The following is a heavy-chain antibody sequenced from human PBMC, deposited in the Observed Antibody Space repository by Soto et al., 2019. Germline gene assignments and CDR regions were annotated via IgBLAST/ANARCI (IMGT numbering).Heavy chain of an antibody. CDR3: ARDPLTTVTTWLFDYSYYMDV. V-gene: IGHV1-18*01. J-gene: IGHJ6*03. Sequence: ASVKVSCKASGYTFTGYGISWVRQATGQGLEWMGWISAYNGNTNYAQKLQGRVTMTTDTSTSTAYMELRSLRSDDTAVYYCARDPLTTVTTWLFDYSYYMDVWAKGTTVTVSS. CDR1: GYTFTGYG. D-gene: IGHD4-17*01. CDR2: ISAYNGNT.